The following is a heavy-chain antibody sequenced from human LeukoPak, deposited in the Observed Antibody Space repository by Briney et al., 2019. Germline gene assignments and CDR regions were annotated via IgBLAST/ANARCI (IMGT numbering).Heavy chain of an antibody. CDR1: GGTFSSYA. D-gene: IGHD3-3*01. J-gene: IGHJ4*02. CDR2: IIPIFGTA. V-gene: IGHV1-69*01. Sequence: SVKVSCKASGGTFSSYAISWVRQAPGQGLEWMRGIIPIFGTANYAQKFQGRVTITADESTSTAYMELSSLRPEDTAVYYCVPSPATNFWSTYYTDSWGQGTLVTVSS. CDR3: VPSPATNFWSTYYTDS.